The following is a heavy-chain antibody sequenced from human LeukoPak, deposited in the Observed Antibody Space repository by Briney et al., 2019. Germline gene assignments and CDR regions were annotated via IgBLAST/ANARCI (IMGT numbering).Heavy chain of an antibody. D-gene: IGHD2-2*01. CDR3: ARGLGYCSSTSCPPAFDY. V-gene: IGHV3-53*01. CDR2: IYSGGST. CDR1: GFTVSSNY. Sequence: GALRLSCAASGFTVSSNYMSWVRQAPGKGLEWVSVIYSGGSTYYADSVKGRFTISRDNSKNTLYLQMNSLRAEDTAVYYCARGLGYCSSTSCPPAFDYWGQGTLVTVSS. J-gene: IGHJ4*02.